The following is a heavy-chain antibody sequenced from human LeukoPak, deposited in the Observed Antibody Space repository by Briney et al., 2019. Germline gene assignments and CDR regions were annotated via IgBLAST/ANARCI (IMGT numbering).Heavy chain of an antibody. Sequence: GGSLRLSXAASGFTVSSNYMSWVRQAPGKGLEWVSVIYSGGSTYYADSVKGRFTISRDNSKNTLYLQMNSLRAEDTAVYYCARDRAYSSSTWGQGTLVTVSS. J-gene: IGHJ5*02. CDR2: IYSGGST. CDR3: ARDRAYSSST. V-gene: IGHV3-53*01. CDR1: GFTVSSNY. D-gene: IGHD6-6*01.